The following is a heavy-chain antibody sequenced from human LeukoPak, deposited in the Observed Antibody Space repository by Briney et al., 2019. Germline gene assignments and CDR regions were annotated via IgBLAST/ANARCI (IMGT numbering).Heavy chain of an antibody. CDR3: ANLQIAGLLRDY. D-gene: IGHD4-11*01. Sequence: PGGSLRLSCAASGFTFSSYGMHWVRQAPGKGLEWVAFIRYDGSNKYYADSVKGRFTISRDNSKNTLYLQMNSLRAEDTAVYYCANLQIAGLLRDYWGQGTLVTVSS. CDR2: IRYDGSNK. CDR1: GFTFSSYG. J-gene: IGHJ4*02. V-gene: IGHV3-30*02.